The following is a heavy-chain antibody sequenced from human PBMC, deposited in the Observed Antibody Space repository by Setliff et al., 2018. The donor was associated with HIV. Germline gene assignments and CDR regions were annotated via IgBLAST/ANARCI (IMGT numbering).Heavy chain of an antibody. CDR3: ARGEFYDF. CDR2: VDHSGST. J-gene: IGHJ4*02. D-gene: IGHD3-3*01. V-gene: IGHV4-34*01. Sequence: SETLSLTCAVYGGSFSGYHWNWIRQPPGKGPEWIGEVDHSGSTYYNPSLQTRVTISEDTSKNQFSLRLKSVTAADTAVYYCARGEFYDFWGQGTLVTVSS. CDR1: GGSFSGYH.